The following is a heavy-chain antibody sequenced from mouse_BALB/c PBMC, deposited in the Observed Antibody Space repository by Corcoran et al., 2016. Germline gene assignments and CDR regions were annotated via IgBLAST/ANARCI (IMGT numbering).Heavy chain of an antibody. CDR2: INTYTGEP. D-gene: IGHD2-4*01. CDR1: GYTFTNYG. Sequence: QIQLVQSGPELKKPGETVKISCKASGYTFTNYGMNWVKQAPGKGLKWMGWINTYTGEPTYVDDFKGRFAFSLETSASTAYLQINNLKNEDTATYFCARRASIRLRRYYAMDYWGQGTSVTVSS. CDR3: ARRASIRLRRYYAMDY. V-gene: IGHV9-3-1*01. J-gene: IGHJ4*01.